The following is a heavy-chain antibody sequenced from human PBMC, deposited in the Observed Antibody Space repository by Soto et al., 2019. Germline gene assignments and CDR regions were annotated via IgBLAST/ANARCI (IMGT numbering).Heavy chain of an antibody. D-gene: IGHD3-3*01. Sequence: QITLKESGPTLVKPTQTLTLTCTFSGFSLSTSGVGVDWIRQPPGKALEWLALISWDDDRRYSPSLKSRLTITRDTSKTQVVLTMTNMDPVDTATYYCAHSITGYYAMDVWGQGTTVTVSS. CDR1: GFSLSTSGVG. V-gene: IGHV2-5*02. CDR2: ISWDDDR. J-gene: IGHJ6*02. CDR3: AHSITGYYAMDV.